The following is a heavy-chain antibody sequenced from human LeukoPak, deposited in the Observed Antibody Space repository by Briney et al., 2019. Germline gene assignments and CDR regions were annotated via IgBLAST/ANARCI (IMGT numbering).Heavy chain of an antibody. CDR3: AKGSVAGTTDFDY. Sequence: PGGSLRLSCAASGFTFSSYSMNWVRQAPGKGLEWVSSISSSSSYIYYADSVKGRFTISRDNSKNTLYLQMNSLRAEDTAVYYCAKGSVAGTTDFDYWGQGTLVTVSS. CDR1: GFTFSSYS. D-gene: IGHD6-19*01. J-gene: IGHJ4*02. CDR2: ISSSSSYI. V-gene: IGHV3-21*04.